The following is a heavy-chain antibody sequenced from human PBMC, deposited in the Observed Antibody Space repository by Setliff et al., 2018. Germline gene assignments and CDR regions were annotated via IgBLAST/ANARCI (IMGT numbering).Heavy chain of an antibody. CDR3: ARDTYIGDFWSGYYIQGRFDP. D-gene: IGHD3-3*01. V-gene: IGHV1-3*01. Sequence: ASVKVSCKASGYTFTNYAIHWVRQAPGQRLEWMGWINAGNGNAKYSQKFQGRVTITRDTSASTAYMELSSLRSEDTAVYYCARDTYIGDFWSGYYIQGRFDPWGQGTLVTVSS. J-gene: IGHJ5*02. CDR2: INAGNGNA. CDR1: GYTFTNYA.